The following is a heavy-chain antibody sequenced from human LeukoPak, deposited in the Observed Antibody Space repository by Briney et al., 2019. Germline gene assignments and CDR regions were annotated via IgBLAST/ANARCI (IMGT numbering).Heavy chain of an antibody. J-gene: IGHJ5*02. CDR2: INPNSGGT. D-gene: IGHD2-2*01. Sequence: ASVKVSFKASGYTFTGYYMHWVRQAPGQGLEWMGWINPNSGGTNYAQKFQGRVTMTRDTSISTAYMELSRLRSDDTAVYYCARDRRSQLNWFDPWGQGTLVTVSS. V-gene: IGHV1-2*02. CDR3: ARDRRSQLNWFDP. CDR1: GYTFTGYY.